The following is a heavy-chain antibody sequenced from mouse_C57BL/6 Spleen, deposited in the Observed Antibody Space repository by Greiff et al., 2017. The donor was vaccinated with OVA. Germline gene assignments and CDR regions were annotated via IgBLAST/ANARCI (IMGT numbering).Heavy chain of an antibody. J-gene: IGHJ3*01. CDR2: IHPNSGST. V-gene: IGHV1-64*01. D-gene: IGHD2-4*01. CDR3: ARYDYDGVAY. CDR1: GYTFTSYW. Sequence: QVHVKQPGAELVKPGASVKLSCKASGYTFTSYWMHWVKQRPGQGLEWIGMIHPNSGSTNYNEKFKSKATLTVDKSSSTAYMQLSSLTSEDSAVYYCARYDYDGVAYWGQGTLVTVSA.